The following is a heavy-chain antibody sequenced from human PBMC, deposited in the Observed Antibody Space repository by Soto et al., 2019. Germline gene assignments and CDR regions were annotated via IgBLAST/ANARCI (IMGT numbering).Heavy chain of an antibody. D-gene: IGHD2-2*01. Sequence: GGSLRLSCAASGFTFSDYYMSWIRQAPGKGLEWVSYISSSGSTIYYADSVKGRFTISRDNAKNSLYLQMNSLRAEDTAVYYCARDPPVTVPAAMMSYYYYYMDVWGKGTTVTVSS. CDR1: GFTFSDYY. J-gene: IGHJ6*03. V-gene: IGHV3-11*01. CDR3: ARDPPVTVPAAMMSYYYYYMDV. CDR2: ISSSGSTI.